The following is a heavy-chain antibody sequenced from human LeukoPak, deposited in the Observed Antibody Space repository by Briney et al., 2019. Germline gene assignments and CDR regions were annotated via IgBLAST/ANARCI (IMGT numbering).Heavy chain of an antibody. D-gene: IGHD1-1*01. CDR2: ISYDGSDK. J-gene: IGHJ3*02. Sequence: GGSLRLSCAASGFTFSSYGMSWVRQAPGKGLEWVAVISYDGSDKYYADSVKGRFTISRDNSKNTLYLQMDSLGAEDTAVYFCAKDDRIFWKAFDIWGQGTMVTVS. V-gene: IGHV3-30*18. CDR1: GFTFSSYG. CDR3: AKDDRIFWKAFDI.